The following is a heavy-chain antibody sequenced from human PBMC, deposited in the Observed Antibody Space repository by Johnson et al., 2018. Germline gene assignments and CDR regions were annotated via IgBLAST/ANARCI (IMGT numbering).Heavy chain of an antibody. D-gene: IGHD6-19*01. Sequence: QVQLQESGPGLVKPSETLSLTCNVSGGSISSSSYYWGWIRQPPGKGLLCIGSIYFTGSTYYNPSLKSRVTISVDTSKNQFSLKVSTVTAADPALYYCARHTSGWYEDAFDIWGKGTMVTVSS. V-gene: IGHV4-39*01. CDR2: IYFTGST. J-gene: IGHJ3*02. CDR3: ARHTSGWYEDAFDI. CDR1: GGSISSSSYY.